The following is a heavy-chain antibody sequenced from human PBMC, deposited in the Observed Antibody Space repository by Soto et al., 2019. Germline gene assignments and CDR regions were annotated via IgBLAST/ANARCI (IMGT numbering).Heavy chain of an antibody. CDR3: ARARDYGDYRYWFDP. Sequence: SETLSLSCTVSGGSISSYYWSGIRQHPGKGLEWIGYIYYSGSTNYNPSLKSRVTISVDTSKNQFSLKLSSVTAADTAVYYCARARDYGDYRYWFDPWGQGTLVTVS. CDR2: IYYSGST. V-gene: IGHV4-59*08. J-gene: IGHJ5*02. D-gene: IGHD4-17*01. CDR1: GGSISSYY.